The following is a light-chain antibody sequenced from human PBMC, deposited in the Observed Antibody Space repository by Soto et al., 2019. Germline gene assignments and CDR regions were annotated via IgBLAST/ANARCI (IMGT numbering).Light chain of an antibody. CDR1: QSVSSNY. J-gene: IGKJ5*01. V-gene: IGKV3-20*01. CDR2: GAS. CDR3: QQHGSSPIT. Sequence: EIVLTQSPGTLSLSPGERATLSCRASQSVSSNYLAWYQQKPGQAPRLLIYGASSRATGIPARFSGSGSGTDFTLTISSLEPEDFAVYYCQQHGSSPITFGQGTRLEIK.